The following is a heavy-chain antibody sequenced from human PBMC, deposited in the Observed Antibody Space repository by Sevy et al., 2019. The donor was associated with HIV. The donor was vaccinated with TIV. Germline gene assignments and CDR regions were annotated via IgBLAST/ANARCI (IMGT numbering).Heavy chain of an antibody. Sequence: GGSLRLSCTASGFTFRTYAMTWVRQAPGKGLDWVSGKGLEWVSAISGSDSTYYADSVKGRFTISRDNSKNTVYLQMNSLRAEDTAVYYCARERVRNSSWGSRSWDYYYGMDVWGQGTTVTVSS. J-gene: IGHJ6*02. CDR1: GFTFRTYA. CDR3: ARERVRNSSWGSRSWDYYYGMDV. D-gene: IGHD6-13*01. CDR2: ISGSDST. V-gene: IGHV3-23*01.